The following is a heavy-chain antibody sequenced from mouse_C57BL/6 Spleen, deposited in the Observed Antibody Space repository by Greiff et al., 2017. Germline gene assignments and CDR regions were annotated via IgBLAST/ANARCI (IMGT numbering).Heavy chain of an antibody. CDR3: ASSPLGYYLFDY. CDR1: GYTFTSYW. D-gene: IGHD5-5*01. J-gene: IGHJ2*01. V-gene: IGHV1-55*01. Sequence: QVQLQQPGAELVKPGASVKMSCKASGYTFTSYWITWVKQRPGQGLEWIGDIYPGSGSTNYNEKFKSKATRTVDTSSSTAYMQLSSLTSEDSAVYYCASSPLGYYLFDYWGQGTTLTVSS. CDR2: IYPGSGST.